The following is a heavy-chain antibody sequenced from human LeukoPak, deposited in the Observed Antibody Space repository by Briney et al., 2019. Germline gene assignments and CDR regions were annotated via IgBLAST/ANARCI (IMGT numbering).Heavy chain of an antibody. CDR3: AREGSSWSRVYAPDY. V-gene: IGHV1-46*01. Sequence: WASVTVSFTASGYTFTIYYMHWVRQAPGQGLEWMGIINPSGGSTSYAQKFQGRVTMTRDTSTSTVYMELSSLRSEDTAVYYCAREGSSWSRVYAPDYWGQGTLVTVSS. CDR1: GYTFTIYY. CDR2: INPSGGST. J-gene: IGHJ4*02. D-gene: IGHD6-13*01.